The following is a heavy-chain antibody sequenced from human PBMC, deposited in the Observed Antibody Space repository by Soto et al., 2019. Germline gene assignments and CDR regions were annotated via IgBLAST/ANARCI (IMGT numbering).Heavy chain of an antibody. CDR2: INSDGSST. J-gene: IGHJ6*03. D-gene: IGHD4-17*01. Sequence: EVQLVESGGDLVQPGGSLRLSCAASGFTLNSYWMYWVRQGPGKGLMWVSRINSDGSSTSYADSVKGRFTISRDNAKNTLYLQMNSLRAEDTAVYYCARGGYGDYYYYHYYMDVWGEGTTVTVSS. V-gene: IGHV3-74*01. CDR1: GFTLNSYW. CDR3: ARGGYGDYYYYHYYMDV.